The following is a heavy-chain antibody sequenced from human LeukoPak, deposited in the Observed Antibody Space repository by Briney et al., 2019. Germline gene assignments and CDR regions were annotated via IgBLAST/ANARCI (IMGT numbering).Heavy chain of an antibody. D-gene: IGHD3-22*01. V-gene: IGHV3-11*01. CDR3: ARSADSSGYFREITLYYFDY. Sequence: GGSLRLSCAASGFTFSDFYMTWIRQAPGKGLEWVSYISNSGSTIYYADSVKGRFTISRDNAKNSLYLQMNSLRAEDTAVYYCARSADSSGYFREITLYYFDYWGQGTLVTVSS. CDR2: ISNSGSTI. J-gene: IGHJ4*02. CDR1: GFTFSDFY.